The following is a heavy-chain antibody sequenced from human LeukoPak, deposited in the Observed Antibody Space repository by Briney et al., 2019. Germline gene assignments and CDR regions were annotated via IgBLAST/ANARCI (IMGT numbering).Heavy chain of an antibody. J-gene: IGHJ4*02. CDR1: GFTFSSYA. CDR2: ISDSRTST. CDR3: AKDGTYIDC. V-gene: IGHV3-23*01. Sequence: GGSLRLSCVASGFTFSSYAMSWVRQAPGKGLEWVSAISDSRTSTYYADTVKGRFTISRDNSKNTLYLQMNNLRAEDTAVYYCAKDGTYIDCWGQGTLVAVSS.